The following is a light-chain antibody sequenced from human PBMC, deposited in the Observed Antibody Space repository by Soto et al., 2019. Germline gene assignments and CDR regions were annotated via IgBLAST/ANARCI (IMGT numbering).Light chain of an antibody. Sequence: QSALTQPASVSGSPGQSITISCTGTSSDVGGYDHVSWYQQHPGKASKLIIYDVTVRPSGISRRFSGSKSDNTASLAVSGLQPEDEADYYCSSYTNKDTLLFGGGTKVTVL. J-gene: IGLJ3*02. CDR2: DVT. CDR3: SSYTNKDTLL. V-gene: IGLV2-14*03. CDR1: SSDVGGYDH.